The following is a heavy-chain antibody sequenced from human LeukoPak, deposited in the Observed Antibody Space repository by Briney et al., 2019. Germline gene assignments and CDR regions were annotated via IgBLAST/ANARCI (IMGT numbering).Heavy chain of an antibody. Sequence: GGSLRLSCAASGFTFSSNAMSWVRQAPGKGLEWVSSITDSGGGTQYADSVKGRFTISRDNSKNTLYLQMNSLRAEDTAVYYCARFAGYSSSWPLDYWGQGTLVTVSS. CDR2: ITDSGGGT. J-gene: IGHJ4*02. CDR1: GFTFSSNA. V-gene: IGHV3-23*01. D-gene: IGHD6-13*01. CDR3: ARFAGYSSSWPLDY.